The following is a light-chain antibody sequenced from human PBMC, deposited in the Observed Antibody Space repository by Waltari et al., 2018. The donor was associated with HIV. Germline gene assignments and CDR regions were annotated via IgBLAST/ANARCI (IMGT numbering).Light chain of an antibody. J-gene: IGLJ2*01. CDR3: EAWDDSLNGVV. CDR1: SSHVGLNS. V-gene: IGLV1-44*01. Sequence: QSVLTQPPSASGTPGQRVTISCSGRSSHVGLNSVNSYQQFPGTAPKLLIYTNNQRPSGVPKRFSASKSGTSASLAISRLQSEDEADYYCEAWDDSLNGVVFGGGTKLTVL. CDR2: TNN.